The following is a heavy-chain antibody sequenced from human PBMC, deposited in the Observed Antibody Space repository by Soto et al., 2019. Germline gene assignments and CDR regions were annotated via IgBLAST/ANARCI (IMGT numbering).Heavy chain of an antibody. CDR1: GGSFSGYY. CDR2: INHSGYT. V-gene: IGHV4-34*01. Sequence: SETLSLTCAVYGGSFSGYYWSWIRQPPGKGLEWIGEINHSGYTNYNPSLKSRVTISVDTSKNQFSLKLSSVTAADTAVYYCGSTSRGTTVTTSGGGVLPYYGMDVWGQGTTVTVS. D-gene: IGHD4-17*01. CDR3: GSTSRGTTVTTSGGGVLPYYGMDV. J-gene: IGHJ6*02.